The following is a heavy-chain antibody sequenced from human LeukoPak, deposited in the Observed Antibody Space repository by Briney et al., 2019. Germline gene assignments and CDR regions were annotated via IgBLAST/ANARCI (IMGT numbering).Heavy chain of an antibody. V-gene: IGHV3-53*01. J-gene: IGHJ4*02. CDR3: AKDQVWSYDFWSGLLTDY. Sequence: PGGSLRLSCAASGFSVSSNYMSWARQAPGKGLECVSVIYSGGSTYYADSVKGRFTISRDNSKNTLYLQMNSLRAEDTAVYYCAKDQVWSYDFWSGLLTDYWGQGTLVTVSS. D-gene: IGHD3-3*01. CDR2: IYSGGST. CDR1: GFSVSSNY.